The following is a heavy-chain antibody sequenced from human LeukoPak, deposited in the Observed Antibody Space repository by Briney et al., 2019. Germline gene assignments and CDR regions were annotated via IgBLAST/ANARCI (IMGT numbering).Heavy chain of an antibody. D-gene: IGHD1-26*01. CDR1: GFTFSSYS. CDR3: ARVGGGYSYFDY. J-gene: IGHJ4*02. Sequence: GGSLRLSCAASGFTFSSYSMNWVRQAPGKGLEWVSSISSSSSYIYYADSVKGRFTISRDNAKNSLYLQMNSLRAEDTAVYYCARVGGGYSYFDYWGQGTLVTVSS. CDR2: ISSSSSYI. V-gene: IGHV3-21*01.